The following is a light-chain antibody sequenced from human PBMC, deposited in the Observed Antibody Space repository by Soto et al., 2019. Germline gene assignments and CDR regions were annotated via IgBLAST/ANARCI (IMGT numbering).Light chain of an antibody. J-gene: IGKJ5*01. CDR3: QQSYSSPIT. CDR2: TAS. Sequence: DIQVTQSPSSLSASVGDRVTITCRARQSISNNLNWYQQRPGKPPKLLIYTASSFQSGAPSRFSGSGSGTDFTLTISSLQPEDFAIYYCQQSYSSPITFGQGTRREIK. V-gene: IGKV1-39*01. CDR1: QSISNN.